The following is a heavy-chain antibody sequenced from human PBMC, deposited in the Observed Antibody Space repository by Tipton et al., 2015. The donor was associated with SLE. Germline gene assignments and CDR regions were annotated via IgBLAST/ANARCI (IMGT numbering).Heavy chain of an antibody. CDR3: ARDIAAAGADAFDI. D-gene: IGHD6-13*01. Sequence: TLSLTCTVSGGSISSSSYYWSWIRQPPGKGLEWIGYIYYSGSTNYNPSLKSRVTISVDTSKNQFSLKLSSVTAADTAVYYCARDIAAAGADAFDIWGQGTMVTVSS. CDR1: GGSISSSSYY. CDR2: IYYSGST. V-gene: IGHV4-61*01. J-gene: IGHJ3*02.